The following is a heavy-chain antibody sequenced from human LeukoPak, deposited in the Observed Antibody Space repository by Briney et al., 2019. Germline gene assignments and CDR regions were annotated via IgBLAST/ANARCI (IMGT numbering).Heavy chain of an antibody. Sequence: GRSLRLSCAASGFTFSNYGMHRLRQAPGKGLEWVAVIWYDGSNKHYADSVKGRFTISRDNSKNMLYLQMNSLRAEDTAVYYCARGGNNWNYRAYFDYWGQGTLVTVSS. CDR2: IWYDGSNK. CDR3: ARGGNNWNYRAYFDY. D-gene: IGHD1-7*01. J-gene: IGHJ4*02. V-gene: IGHV3-33*01. CDR1: GFTFSNYG.